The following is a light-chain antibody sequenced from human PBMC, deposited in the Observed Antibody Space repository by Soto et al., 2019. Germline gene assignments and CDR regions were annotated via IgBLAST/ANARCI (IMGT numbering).Light chain of an antibody. J-gene: IGLJ2*01. V-gene: IGLV1-44*01. CDR1: SSNIGGNT. CDR3: TAWEDRLNGVV. CDR2: RNN. Sequence: QSVLTQPPSASGTPGQRVTFSCSGSSSNIGGNTVSWYQQLPGPAPKVLIYRNNQRPSGVPDRFSGSKSGTSASLAISGLQSEDEADYYCTAWEDRLNGVVFGGGTQVTVL.